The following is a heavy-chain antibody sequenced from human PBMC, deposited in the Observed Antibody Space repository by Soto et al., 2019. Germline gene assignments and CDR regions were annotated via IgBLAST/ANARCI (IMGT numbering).Heavy chain of an antibody. CDR2: INAGNGNT. CDR1: GYTFTSYA. V-gene: IGHV1-3*01. CDR3: ARNYYDSSGPSGWFDP. D-gene: IGHD3-22*01. Sequence: ASVKVSCKASGYTFTSYAMHWVRQAPGQRLEWMGWINAGNGNTKYSQKFQGRVTITRDTSASTAYMELSSLRSEDTAVYYCARNYYDSSGPSGWFDPWGQGTLVTVSS. J-gene: IGHJ5*02.